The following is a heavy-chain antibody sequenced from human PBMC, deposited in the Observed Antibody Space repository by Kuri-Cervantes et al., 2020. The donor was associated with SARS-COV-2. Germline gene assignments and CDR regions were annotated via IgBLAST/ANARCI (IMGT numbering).Heavy chain of an antibody. CDR3: ATREGGLGYDGMDV. D-gene: IGHD3-16*01. J-gene: IGHJ6*02. Sequence: ASVKVSCKASGYTFTSYGISWVRQAPGQGLEWMGWISAYNGNTNYAQKLQGRVTMTEDTSTDTAYMELSSLRSEDTAVYYCATREGGLGYDGMDVWGQGTTVTVSS. V-gene: IGHV1-18*01. CDR2: ISAYNGNT. CDR1: GYTFTSYG.